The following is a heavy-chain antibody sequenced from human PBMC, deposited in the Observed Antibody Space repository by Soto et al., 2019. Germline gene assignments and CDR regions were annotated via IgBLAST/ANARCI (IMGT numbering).Heavy chain of an antibody. CDR3: ARGRYCLTGRCFPNWFDS. D-gene: IGHD2-15*01. CDR2: IYKSTTT. V-gene: IGHV4-30-4*01. CDR1: GDSISTVDYF. Sequence: ASETLSLTCSVSGDSISTVDYFWAWIRQPPGQALEYIGYIYKSTTTYYNPSFESRVAISLDTSKSQFSLNVTSVTAADIAVYFCARGRYCLTGRCFPNWFDSWGQGTLVTVSS. J-gene: IGHJ5*01.